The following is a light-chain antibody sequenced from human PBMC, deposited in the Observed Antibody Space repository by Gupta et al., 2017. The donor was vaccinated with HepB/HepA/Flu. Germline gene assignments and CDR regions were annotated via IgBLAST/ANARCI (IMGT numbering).Light chain of an antibody. J-gene: IGKJ3*01. CDR3: QQYYSPPFT. V-gene: IGKV4-1*01. CDR2: WAS. CDR1: QNLLYSSINKNY. Sequence: DIVMTQSPDSLAVSLGERATINCKSSQNLLYSSINKNYLAWYQQKIGQPPKLLIYWASTRESGVPDRFSGSGSGTDFTLTISSLQAEDVAVYYCQQYYSPPFTFGPGTKVDIK.